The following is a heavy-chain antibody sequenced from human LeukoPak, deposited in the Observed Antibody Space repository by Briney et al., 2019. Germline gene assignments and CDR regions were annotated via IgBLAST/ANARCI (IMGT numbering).Heavy chain of an antibody. D-gene: IGHD3-22*01. V-gene: IGHV3-20*04. CDR3: ARVKSYYDSSGYPN. CDR1: GFTFDDYG. J-gene: IGHJ4*02. CDR2: INWNGGST. Sequence: GGSLRLSCAASGFTFDDYGMSWVRQAPGKGLEWVSGINWNGGSTGYADSVKGRFTISRDNAKNSLYLQMNSLRAEDTAVYYCARVKSYYDSSGYPNWGQGTLVTVSS.